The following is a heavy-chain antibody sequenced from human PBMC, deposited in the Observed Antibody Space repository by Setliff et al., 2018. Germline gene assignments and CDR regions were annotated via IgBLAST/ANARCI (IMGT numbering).Heavy chain of an antibody. V-gene: IGHV4-59*12. CDR3: TRVWSMVSDSYYFYMDV. CDR2: FYSGGSTGGST. CDR1: GGSIRGFY. Sequence: SETLSLTCTVSGGSIRGFYWNWIRQPPGKELEWIGYFYSGGSTGGSTNYNPSLDNRVTISVDTSKNQFSLEMTSITAEDTAVYFCTRVWSMVSDSYYFYMDVWGKGTTVTVSS. J-gene: IGHJ6*03. D-gene: IGHD2-8*02.